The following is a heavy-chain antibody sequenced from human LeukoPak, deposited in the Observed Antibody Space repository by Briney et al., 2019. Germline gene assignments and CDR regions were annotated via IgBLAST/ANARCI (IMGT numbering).Heavy chain of an antibody. D-gene: IGHD1-26*01. J-gene: IGHJ5*02. CDR3: AREGERSGSYPSWFDP. V-gene: IGHV1-69*13. Sequence: ASVKVSCKASGGTFSSYAISWVRQAPGQGLEWMGGIIPIFGTANYAQKFQGRVTITADESTSTAYMELSSLRSEDTAVYYCAREGERSGSYPSWFDPWGQGTLVTVSS. CDR1: GGTFSSYA. CDR2: IIPIFGTA.